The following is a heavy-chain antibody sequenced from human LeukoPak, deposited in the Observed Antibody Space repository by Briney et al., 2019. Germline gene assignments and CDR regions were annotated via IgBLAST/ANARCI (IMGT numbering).Heavy chain of an antibody. CDR1: GFTFSDYY. J-gene: IGHJ4*02. D-gene: IGHD2-8*01. CDR2: ITNSGSTI. V-gene: IGHV3-11*01. Sequence: PGGSLRLSCAAPGFTFSDYYMSWIRQAPGRGLEYISYITNSGSTIYYADSVKGRFTISRDNAKNSLYLQMNSLRAEDTAVYYCAKALFDIVLNGAGIWGQGTLVTVSS. CDR3: AKALFDIVLNGAGI.